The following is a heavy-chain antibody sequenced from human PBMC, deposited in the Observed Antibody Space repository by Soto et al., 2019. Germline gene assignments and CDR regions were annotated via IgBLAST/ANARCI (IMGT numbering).Heavy chain of an antibody. Sequence: VGSLRRSCAASGFTFSSYAMSWVRQAPGKGLEWVSASSGSGGSTYYADSVKGRFTISRDNSKNTLYLQMNSLRAEDTAVYYCAKTNNSGSYGVEYCGQRTLVTVSS. CDR1: GFTFSSYA. CDR3: AKTNNSGSYGVEY. D-gene: IGHD1-26*01. J-gene: IGHJ4*02. V-gene: IGHV3-23*01. CDR2: SSGSGGST.